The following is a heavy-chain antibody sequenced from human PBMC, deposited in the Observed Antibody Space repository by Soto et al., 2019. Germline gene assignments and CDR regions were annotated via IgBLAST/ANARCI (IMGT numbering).Heavy chain of an antibody. Sequence: QITLKESGPTLVKPTQTLTLTCTFSGFSLSTSGVGVGWIRQPPGKALEWLALIYWDDDKRYSPSLKSRLTITKDTSKNQVVLTMTNMDPVDTATYYCAHRSMFTMVRGAFDYWGQGTLVTVSS. CDR3: AHRSMFTMVRGAFDY. V-gene: IGHV2-5*02. CDR1: GFSLSTSGVG. J-gene: IGHJ4*02. D-gene: IGHD3-10*01. CDR2: IYWDDDK.